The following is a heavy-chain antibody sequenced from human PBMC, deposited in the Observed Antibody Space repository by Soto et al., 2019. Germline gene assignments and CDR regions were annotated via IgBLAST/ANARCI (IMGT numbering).Heavy chain of an antibody. D-gene: IGHD3-22*01. V-gene: IGHV3-23*01. J-gene: IGHJ1*01. CDR1: GFTFSSYA. CDR3: ANAYYYDSSGYSDIFQH. CDR2: ISGSGGST. Sequence: GGSLRLSCAASGFTFSSYAMSWVRQAPGKGLEWVSAISGSGGSTYYADSVKGRFTISRDNSKNTLYLQMNSLRAEDTAVYYCANAYYYDSSGYSDIFQHWGQGTLVTVSS.